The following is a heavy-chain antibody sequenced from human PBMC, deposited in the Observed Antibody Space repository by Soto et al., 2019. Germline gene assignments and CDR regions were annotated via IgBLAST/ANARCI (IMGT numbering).Heavy chain of an antibody. D-gene: IGHD3-10*02. CDR2: IIPIFGTA. J-gene: IGHJ4*02. V-gene: IGHV1-69*12. Sequence: QVQLEQSGAEVKKPGSSVKVSCKASGVTFSNYAISWVRQAPGHGLEWMGGIIPIFGTANYAQKLQDRVTITADQSTSTAYMELSSLRSDDTAVYYCARSRSAGYVYFDSWGQGTLVTVSS. CDR1: GVTFSNYA. CDR3: ARSRSAGYVYFDS.